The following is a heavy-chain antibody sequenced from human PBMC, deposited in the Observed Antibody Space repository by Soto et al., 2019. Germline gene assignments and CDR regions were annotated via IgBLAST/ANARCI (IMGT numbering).Heavy chain of an antibody. CDR1: GGSFSGYY. J-gene: IGHJ4*02. D-gene: IGHD5-12*01. Sequence: SETLSLTCAVYGGSFSGYYWSWIRQPPGKGLEWIGEINHSGSTNYNPSLKSRVTISVDTSKNQFSLKLSSVTAADTAVYYCASTHRSPYSGYGYWGQGTLVTVSS. V-gene: IGHV4-34*01. CDR3: ASTHRSPYSGYGY. CDR2: INHSGST.